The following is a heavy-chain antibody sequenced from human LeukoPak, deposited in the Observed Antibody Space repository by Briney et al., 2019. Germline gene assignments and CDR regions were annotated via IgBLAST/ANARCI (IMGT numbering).Heavy chain of an antibody. D-gene: IGHD2-15*01. Sequence: ASVKVSCKASGYTFTGHYMYWVRQAPGQGLEWMGWINPNSGGTNYAQRFQGRVSMTGDTSISTSYMELRSLRSDDTAVYYCARGGYCSGGSCYYYYYYGMDVWGQGTTVTVSS. CDR2: INPNSGGT. CDR3: ARGGYCSGGSCYYYYYYGMDV. V-gene: IGHV1-2*02. CDR1: GYTFTGHY. J-gene: IGHJ6*02.